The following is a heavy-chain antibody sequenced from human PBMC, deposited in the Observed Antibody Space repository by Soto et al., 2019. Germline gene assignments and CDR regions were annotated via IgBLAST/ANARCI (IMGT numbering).Heavy chain of an antibody. J-gene: IGHJ4*02. CDR3: ASRIAAAGTEADY. CDR2: TYYRSKWYN. V-gene: IGHV6-1*01. D-gene: IGHD6-13*01. CDR1: GDSVSSNSAA. Sequence: PSQTLSLTCAISGDSVSSNSAAWNWIRQSPSRGLEWLGRTYYRSKWYNDYAVSVKSRITINPATSKNQFSLQLNSVAPQDTAVYYCASRIAAAGTEADYWGQGTLVTVSS.